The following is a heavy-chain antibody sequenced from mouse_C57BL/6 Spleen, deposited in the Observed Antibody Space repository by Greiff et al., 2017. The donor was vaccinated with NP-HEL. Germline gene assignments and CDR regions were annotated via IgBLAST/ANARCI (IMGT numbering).Heavy chain of an antibody. CDR3: ARHEAYDDNPYAMDY. CDR2: FYPGSGSI. Sequence: QVQLKESGAELVKPGASVKLSCKASGYTFTEYTIHWVKQRSGQGLEWIGWFYPGSGSIKYNEKFKDKATLTADKSSSPVYMELSRLTSEDAAVYFCARHEAYDDNPYAMDYWGQGTSVTVSS. CDR1: GYTFTEYT. V-gene: IGHV1-62-2*01. J-gene: IGHJ4*01. D-gene: IGHD2-4*01.